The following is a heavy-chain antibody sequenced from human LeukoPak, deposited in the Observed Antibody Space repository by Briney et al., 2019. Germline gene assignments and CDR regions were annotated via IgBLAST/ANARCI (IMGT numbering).Heavy chain of an antibody. CDR2: SNDDGSTT. V-gene: IGHV3-74*01. D-gene: IGHD1-26*01. J-gene: IGHJ4*02. Sequence: PGGSLRLSCAASGFTFSRSCMHWVRQATGKGLVWVSRSNDDGSTTSYADSVKGRFTISRDNAKKTLFLQMNSLRAEDTGVYYCARGPAANSGNYYVGDYWGQGTLVTVSS. CDR3: ARGPAANSGNYYVGDY. CDR1: GFTFSRSC.